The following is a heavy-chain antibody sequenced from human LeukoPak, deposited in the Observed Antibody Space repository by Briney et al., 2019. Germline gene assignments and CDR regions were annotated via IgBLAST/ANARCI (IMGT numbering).Heavy chain of an antibody. CDR3: ESGPFPVADTDHHLDS. Sequence: SETLSLTWTISGASISSYYWGWLRQPPGKGLEWIGYIFYRGSTNYNPSLKSRVTISVDTPKNQFSLKLSSVAAADTDLYDRESGPFPVADTDHHLDSCGQGTLVTVSS. V-gene: IGHV4-59*01. CDR1: GASISSYY. J-gene: IGHJ4*02. CDR2: IFYRGST. D-gene: IGHD6-19*01.